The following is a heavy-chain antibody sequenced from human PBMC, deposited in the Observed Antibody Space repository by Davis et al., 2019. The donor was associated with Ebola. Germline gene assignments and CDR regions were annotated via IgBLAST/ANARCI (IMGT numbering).Heavy chain of an antibody. CDR2: IKRDGSEK. D-gene: IGHD2-21*02. CDR3: ARMIIMVTLFDY. V-gene: IGHV3-7*03. CDR1: GFTFSSYW. J-gene: IGHJ4*02. Sequence: GESLKISCAASGFTFSSYWMSWVRQAPGKGLEWVANIKRDGSEKYYVDSVKGRFIISRNNAKNSLYLQMNSLRVEDTAVYYCARMIIMVTLFDYWGQGSLVTVSS.